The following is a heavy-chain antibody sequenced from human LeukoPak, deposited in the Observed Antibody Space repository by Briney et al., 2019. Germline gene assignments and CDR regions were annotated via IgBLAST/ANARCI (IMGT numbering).Heavy chain of an antibody. Sequence: GGSLRLSCAASGFTFSTYWMHWVRQAPGEGLVWVSRISSDGSITGYADSVKGRFTISRDNARNTLYPQMNSLRAEDTAVYYCARHLNYYLDYWGQGTLVTVSS. V-gene: IGHV3-74*01. CDR2: ISSDGSIT. CDR3: ARHLNYYLDY. J-gene: IGHJ4*02. D-gene: IGHD3-10*01. CDR1: GFTFSTYW.